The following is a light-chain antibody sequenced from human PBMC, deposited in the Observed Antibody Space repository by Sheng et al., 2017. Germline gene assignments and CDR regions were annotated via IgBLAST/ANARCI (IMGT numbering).Light chain of an antibody. J-gene: IGKJ2*01. CDR2: NTS. CDR1: QTVTSSY. Sequence: EIVLSQSPGTLSLSPGDTATLSCRASQTVTSSYLAWYQQRPGQAPRLLIYNTSSRATGIPDRFSGSGSGTDFTLTISRLEPEDFATYYCQIYGSSPTYTFGQGTGAGD. CDR3: QIYGSSPTYT. V-gene: IGKV3-20*01.